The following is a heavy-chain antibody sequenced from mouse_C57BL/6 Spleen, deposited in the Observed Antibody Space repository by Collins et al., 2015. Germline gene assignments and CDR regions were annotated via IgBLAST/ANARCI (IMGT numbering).Heavy chain of an antibody. V-gene: IGHV1-82*01. CDR3: ARDSSYGFAY. D-gene: IGHD1-1*01. CDR2: IYPGDGDT. Sequence: QVQLQQSGPELVKPGASVKISCKASGYAFSSSWMNWVKQRPGQGLEWIGRIYPGDGDTNYNGRFRGTATLTADKSSITAYMQLSSLTSVDSAVYFCARDSSYGFAYWGQGTLVTVSA. J-gene: IGHJ3*01. CDR1: GYAFSSSW.